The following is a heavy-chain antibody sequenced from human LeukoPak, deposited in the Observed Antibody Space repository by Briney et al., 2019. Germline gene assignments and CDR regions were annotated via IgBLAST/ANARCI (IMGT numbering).Heavy chain of an antibody. V-gene: IGHV3-21*01. J-gene: IGHJ5*02. CDR1: GFTFSSYS. CDR3: ARAPYYYGSGKGWFDP. Sequence: GGSLRLSCAASGFTFSSYSMNWVRQAPGKGLEWVSSITSSGRYIYYADSVKGRFTISRDNAKNTLYLQMNSLRAEDTAVYYCARAPYYYGSGKGWFDPWGQGILVTVSS. D-gene: IGHD3-10*01. CDR2: ITSSGRYI.